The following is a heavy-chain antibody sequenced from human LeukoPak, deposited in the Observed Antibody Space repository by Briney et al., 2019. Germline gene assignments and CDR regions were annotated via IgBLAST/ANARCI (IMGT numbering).Heavy chain of an antibody. CDR1: VFTFSTYW. D-gene: IGHD2-8*01. J-gene: IGHJ4*02. CDR2: ITGDGSNT. V-gene: IGHV3-74*01. Sequence: RGSLRLSCGAAVFTFSTYWMNCVRQAPGERPGWVSHITGDGSNTNYADYVKGRFTISRDNAKNTLYLQMNSLRAEDTAVYYCSRDGPCINGVCYTDFDYWGRGTLVTVSS. CDR3: SRDGPCINGVCYTDFDY.